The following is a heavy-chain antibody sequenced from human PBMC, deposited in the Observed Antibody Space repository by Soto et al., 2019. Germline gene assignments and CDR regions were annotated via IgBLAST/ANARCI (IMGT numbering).Heavy chain of an antibody. CDR1: GFTFSSCT. J-gene: IGHJ6*02. CDR3: SGCSGGACHQSYGMDV. CDR2: ISPSTSHI. Sequence: EVHLVESGGGLVKPGGSLRLSCAVSGFTFSSCTMNWVRQAPGKGLEWVSSISPSTSHIYYADSVKGRFTISRDNAKNSLFLQMNSLRDEDAAVYYCSGCSGGACHQSYGMDVWGQGTTVTVSS. V-gene: IGHV3-21*01. D-gene: IGHD2-15*01.